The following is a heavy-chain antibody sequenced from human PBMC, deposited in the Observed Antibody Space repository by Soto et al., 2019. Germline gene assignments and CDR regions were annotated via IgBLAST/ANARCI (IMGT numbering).Heavy chain of an antibody. V-gene: IGHV3-49*04. D-gene: IGHD6-13*01. Sequence: QSGGSLRLSCTASGFTFGDYAMSWVRQAPGKGLEWVGFIRSKAYGGTTEYAASVKGRFTISRDDSKSIAYLQMNSLKTEDTAVYYCTTPGIAAAGTIDYWGQGTLVTVPS. CDR2: IRSKAYGGTT. J-gene: IGHJ4*02. CDR3: TTPGIAAAGTIDY. CDR1: GFTFGDYA.